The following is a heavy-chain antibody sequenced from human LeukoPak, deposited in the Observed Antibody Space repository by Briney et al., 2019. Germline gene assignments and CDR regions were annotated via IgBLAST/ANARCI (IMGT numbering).Heavy chain of an antibody. CDR2: ISSSSSYI. D-gene: IGHD6-13*01. V-gene: IGHV3-21*01. CDR1: GFTFNRYN. Sequence: GGSLRLSCAASGFTFNRYNMNWFRQAPGKAVVWVSCISSSSSYIYYADSVKGRFTISRDNAKNSLSLKMNTVSAEDTAVYYCARGGYSSSWRLDYWGQGTLVTVSS. J-gene: IGHJ4*02. CDR3: ARGGYSSSWRLDY.